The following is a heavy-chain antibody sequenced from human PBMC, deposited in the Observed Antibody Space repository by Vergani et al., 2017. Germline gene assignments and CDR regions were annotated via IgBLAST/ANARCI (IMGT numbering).Heavy chain of an antibody. CDR3: ARLAAAGTSSHFDY. J-gene: IGHJ4*02. Sequence: QVQLVQSGAEVKKPGASVKVSCKASGYTFTGYYMHWVRQAPGQGLEWMGWINPNSGGTKYAQKFQGRVTMTRDTSISTAYMELSRLRSDDTAVYYCARLAAAGTSSHFDYWGQGTLVTVSS. CDR1: GYTFTGYY. CDR2: INPNSGGT. D-gene: IGHD6-13*01. V-gene: IGHV1-2*02.